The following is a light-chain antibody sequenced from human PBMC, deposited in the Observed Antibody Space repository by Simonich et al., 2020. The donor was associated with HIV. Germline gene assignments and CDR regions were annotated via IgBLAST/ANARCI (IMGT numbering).Light chain of an antibody. CDR1: PSLLDSDDGTTY. CDR2: MIS. CDR3: MQRKEFPLT. Sequence: DIVMTQTPLFLPVTPGEPASISCRSSPSLLDSDDGTTYLDWSLQKPGQSPQLLIYMISYRASGVPDRFSGSGSGTDFTLKISRVEAEDVGVYYCMQRKEFPLTFGGGTKVEIK. V-gene: IGKV2-40*01. J-gene: IGKJ4*01.